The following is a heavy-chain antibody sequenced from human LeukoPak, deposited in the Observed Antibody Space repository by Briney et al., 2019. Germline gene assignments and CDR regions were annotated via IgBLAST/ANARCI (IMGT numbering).Heavy chain of an antibody. CDR2: INHSGGT. V-gene: IGHV4-34*01. J-gene: IGHJ2*01. CDR3: ARGRYSNYGLNWYFDL. CDR1: GGSFSGYY. Sequence: SETLSLTCAVYGGSFSGYYWSGIRQPPGKGLEWIGEINHSGGTNYNPSLKSRVTISVDTSKNQFSLKLSSVTAADTAVYYCARGRYSNYGLNWYFDLWGRGTLVTVSS. D-gene: IGHD4-4*01.